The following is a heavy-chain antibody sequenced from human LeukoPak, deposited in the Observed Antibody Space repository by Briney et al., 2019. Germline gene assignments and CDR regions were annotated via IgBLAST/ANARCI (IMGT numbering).Heavy chain of an antibody. CDR3: ARGTRGYSGYDPSFDY. CDR1: GYTFTSYG. V-gene: IGHV1-46*01. D-gene: IGHD5-12*01. Sequence: ASVKVSCKASGYTFTSYGISWVRQAPGQGLEWMGIINPSGGSTSYAQKFQGRVTMTRDTSTSTVYMELSSLRSEDTAVYYCARGTRGYSGYDPSFDYWGQGTLVTVSS. CDR2: INPSGGST. J-gene: IGHJ4*02.